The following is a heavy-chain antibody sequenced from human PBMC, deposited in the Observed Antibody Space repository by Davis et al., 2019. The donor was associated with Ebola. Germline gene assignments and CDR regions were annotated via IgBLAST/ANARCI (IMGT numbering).Heavy chain of an antibody. D-gene: IGHD1-26*01. CDR3: ARETPRGGSWGSGMDV. CDR2: INPSGGST. CDR1: RYTFTSYY. Sequence: ASVTVSCKASRYTFTSYYMHWVRQAPGQGLEWMGIINPSGGSTSYAQKFQGRVTMTRDTSTSTVYMELSSLRSEDTAVYYCARETPRGGSWGSGMDVWGQGTTVTVSS. J-gene: IGHJ6*02. V-gene: IGHV1-46*01.